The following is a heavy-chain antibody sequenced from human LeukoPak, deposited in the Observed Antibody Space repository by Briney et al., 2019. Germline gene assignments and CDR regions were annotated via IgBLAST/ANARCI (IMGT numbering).Heavy chain of an antibody. CDR2: IYHTGSA. D-gene: IGHD1-20*01. CDR1: GYSISRGYF. V-gene: IGHV4-38-2*01. Sequence: SETLSPTCGVSGYSISRGYFWAWVRHSPGKGLEWIATIYHTGSAYYNPSLESRVTISADTSKNEFSLNLKSVTAADTAVYFCARAGWIITSAIDYWGQGTLVTVSS. CDR3: ARAGWIITSAIDY. J-gene: IGHJ4*02.